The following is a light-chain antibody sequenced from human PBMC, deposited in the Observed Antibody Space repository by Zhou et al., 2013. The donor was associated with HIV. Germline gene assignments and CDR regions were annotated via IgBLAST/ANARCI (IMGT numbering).Light chain of an antibody. CDR1: QSVNRN. CDR2: GAS. V-gene: IGKV3-20*01. CDR3: QQYGSSPGT. Sequence: EIVMTQSPATLSVSPGERATLSCRASQSVNRNLAWYQQKPGQAPRLLIYGASSRATGIPDRFSGSGSGTDFTLTISRLEPEDFAVYYCQQYGSSPGTFGQGTKLEIK. J-gene: IGKJ2*02.